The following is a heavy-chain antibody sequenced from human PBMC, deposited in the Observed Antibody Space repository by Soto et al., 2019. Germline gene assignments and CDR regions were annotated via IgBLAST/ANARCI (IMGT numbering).Heavy chain of an antibody. J-gene: IGHJ4*02. V-gene: IGHV3-23*01. CDR2: ISGRGGST. D-gene: IGHD4-4*01. Sequence: EVQLLESGGGLVQPGGSLRLSCAASGFTFNNYAMSWVRQAPDKGLEWVSAISGRGGSTYYADSVKGRFTISRDNSKNTLFLQMNSLRAEDTAVYYCAREGINNYNEYYFDSWGQGTVVTVSS. CDR1: GFTFNNYA. CDR3: AREGINNYNEYYFDS.